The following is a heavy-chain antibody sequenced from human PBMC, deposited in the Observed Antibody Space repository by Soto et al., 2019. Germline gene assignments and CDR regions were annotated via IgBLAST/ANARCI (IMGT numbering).Heavy chain of an antibody. CDR1: GFTFDDYA. D-gene: IGHD2-2*01. CDR3: AKASCCSSTTCYDWFDP. J-gene: IGHJ5*02. Sequence: GGSLRLSCAASGFTFDDYAMHWVRQAPGKGLEWVSGISWKNNSIVYADSVKGRFTISRDNAKNSLFLQMNSLRAEDTAFYYFAKASCCSSTTCYDWFDPWGQGTPVTVSS. CDR2: ISWKNNSI. V-gene: IGHV3-9*01.